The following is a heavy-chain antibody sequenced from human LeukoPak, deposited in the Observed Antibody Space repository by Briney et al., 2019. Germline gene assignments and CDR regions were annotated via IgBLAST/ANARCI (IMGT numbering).Heavy chain of an antibody. D-gene: IGHD7-27*01. J-gene: IGHJ4*02. CDR2: IKQDGSEK. CDR1: GFTFSSYW. CDR3: ARGHWGLDY. Sequence: PGGSLRLSCAASGFTFSSYWMSWVRQAPGKGLEWVANIKQDGSEKYYVDSVKSRFTISRDNAKNSLYLQMNNLRAADTAMYYCARGHWGLDYWGQGTLVTVSS. V-gene: IGHV3-7*03.